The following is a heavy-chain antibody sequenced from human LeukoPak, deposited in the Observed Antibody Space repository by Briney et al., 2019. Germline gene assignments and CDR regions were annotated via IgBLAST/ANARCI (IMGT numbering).Heavy chain of an antibody. Sequence: QPGGSLRLSCAASGFTVSNKYMSWVRQAPGKGLEWVSVISSGGSTNYADFVKGRFTISRDNSKNTIYLQMNSLRAEDTAVYYCANPDKGTPFGPYLFGNGAQDPLVPVS. CDR1: GFTVSNKY. CDR2: ISSGGST. D-gene: IGHD3-16*01. J-gene: IGHJ4*01. V-gene: IGHV3-66*01. CDR3: ANPDKGTPFGPYLFGN.